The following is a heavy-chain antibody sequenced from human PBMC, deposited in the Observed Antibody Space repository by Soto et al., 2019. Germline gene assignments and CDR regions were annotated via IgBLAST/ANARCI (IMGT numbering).Heavy chain of an antibody. J-gene: IGHJ6*02. Sequence: ASVKVSCKASGYTFTNYGISWVRQAPGQGLEWMGWINTYNGNTNHAQKLQGRVTMTTDTSTSTAYMELRSLRSDDTAVYYCARDLWGYCGTDCYPLDVWGQGTTVTVSS. CDR1: GYTFTNYG. CDR2: INTYNGNT. D-gene: IGHD2-21*02. V-gene: IGHV1-18*01. CDR3: ARDLWGYCGTDCYPLDV.